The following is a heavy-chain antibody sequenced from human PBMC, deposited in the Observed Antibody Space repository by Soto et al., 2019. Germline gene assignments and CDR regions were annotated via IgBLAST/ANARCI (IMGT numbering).Heavy chain of an antibody. Sequence: PSETLSLTCDVYGGSFSGYSWSWIRQPPGKGLEWIGEINRSGRTNYNPSLKSRVTMSVDTSKNQFSLNLNSVTAADTAVYYCAIMHTGTTTFDYWGQGTLATVSS. CDR1: GGSFSGYS. CDR2: INRSGRT. CDR3: AIMHTGTTTFDY. J-gene: IGHJ4*02. V-gene: IGHV4-34*01. D-gene: IGHD1-1*01.